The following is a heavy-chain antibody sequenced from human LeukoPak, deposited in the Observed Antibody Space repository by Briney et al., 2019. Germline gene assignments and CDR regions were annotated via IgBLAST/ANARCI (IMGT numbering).Heavy chain of an antibody. D-gene: IGHD7-27*01. V-gene: IGHV4-38-2*02. J-gene: IGHJ4*02. Sequence: SETLSLTCTVSGGSINSYYWGWIRQPPGKGLEWIGSIYHSGSTYYNPSLKSRVTISVDTSKNQFSLKLSSVTAADTAVYYCARRVSSKLGTYYFDYWGQGTLVTVSS. CDR2: IYHSGST. CDR1: GGSINSYY. CDR3: ARRVSSKLGTYYFDY.